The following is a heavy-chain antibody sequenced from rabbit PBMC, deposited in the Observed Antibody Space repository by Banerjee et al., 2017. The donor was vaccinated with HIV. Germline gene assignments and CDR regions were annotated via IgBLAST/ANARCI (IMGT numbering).Heavy chain of an antibody. D-gene: IGHD7-1*01. Sequence: QEQLVESGGGLVQPGGSLKLPCKASGIDFSNGYVMCWVRQAPGKGLEWIACINTISGDTVYATWAKGRFTISKASWTTVTLQMTSLTAADTATYFCARDLAAVTGWNFGLWGPGTLVTVS. V-gene: IGHV1S45*01. CDR3: ARDLAAVTGWNFGL. CDR2: INTISGDT. CDR1: GIDFSNGYV. J-gene: IGHJ4*01.